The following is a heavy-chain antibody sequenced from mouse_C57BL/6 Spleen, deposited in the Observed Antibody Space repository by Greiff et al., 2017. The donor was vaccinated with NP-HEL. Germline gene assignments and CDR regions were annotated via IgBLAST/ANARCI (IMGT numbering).Heavy chain of an antibody. CDR3: AKLGHAD. Sequence: EVMLVESGGGLVKPGGSLKLSCAASGFTFSDYGMHWVRQAPEKGLEWVAYISSGSSTIYYADTVKGRVTISRDNAKNTLFLQMTSLRSEDTAMYYCAKLGHADWGQGTLVTVSA. D-gene: IGHD4-1*01. CDR2: ISSGSSTI. J-gene: IGHJ3*01. V-gene: IGHV5-17*01. CDR1: GFTFSDYG.